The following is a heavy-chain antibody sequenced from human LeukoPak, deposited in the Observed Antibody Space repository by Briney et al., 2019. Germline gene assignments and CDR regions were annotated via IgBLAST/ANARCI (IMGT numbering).Heavy chain of an antibody. CDR1: GGSISSYY. Sequence: SETLSLTCTVSGGSISSYYWSWIRQPPGKGLEWIGYIYTSGSTNYNPSLKSRVTISVYTSKNQFSLKLSSVTAADTAVYYCARHFRYYYYYMDVWGKGPRSPSP. J-gene: IGHJ6*03. CDR3: ARHFRYYYYYMDV. D-gene: IGHD3-3*02. CDR2: IYTSGST. V-gene: IGHV4-4*09.